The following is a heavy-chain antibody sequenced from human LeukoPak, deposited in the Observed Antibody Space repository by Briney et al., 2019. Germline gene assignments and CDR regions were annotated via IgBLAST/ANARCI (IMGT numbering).Heavy chain of an antibody. CDR3: ARDGYYDSSGHASFDY. D-gene: IGHD3-22*01. V-gene: IGHV4-4*07. CDR2: IYTSGST. CDR1: GGSISSYY. J-gene: IGHJ4*02. Sequence: KPSGTLSLTCTVSGGSISSYYWSWIRQPAGKGLEWIGRIYTSGSTNYNPSLKSRVTMSVDTSKNQFSLKLSSVTAADTAVYYCARDGYYDSSGHASFDYWGQGTLVTVSS.